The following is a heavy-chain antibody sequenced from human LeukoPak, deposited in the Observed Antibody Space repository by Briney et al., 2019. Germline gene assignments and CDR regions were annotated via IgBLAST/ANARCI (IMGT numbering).Heavy chain of an antibody. Sequence: SETLSLTCTVSGVSISSSNSYWGWIRQPPGKGLEWIGSIYYSGNTYYNASLKSQVSISIDTSKNQFSLRLTSVTAADTAVHYCARQTGSGLFILPGGQGTLVTVSS. V-gene: IGHV4-39*01. J-gene: IGHJ4*02. CDR2: IYYSGNT. CDR3: ARQTGSGLFILP. D-gene: IGHD3/OR15-3a*01. CDR1: GVSISSSNSY.